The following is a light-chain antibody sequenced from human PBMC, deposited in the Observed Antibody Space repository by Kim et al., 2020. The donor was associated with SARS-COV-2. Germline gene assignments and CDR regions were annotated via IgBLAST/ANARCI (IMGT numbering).Light chain of an antibody. J-gene: IGLJ2*01. V-gene: IGLV3-9*01. CDR1: NIGSKN. Sequence: SYELTQPLSVSVALGQTARITCGGNNIGSKNVHWYQQKPGQAPVLVIYRDSNLPSGIPERFSGSNSGNTATLTISRAQAGDEADYYCQVWDSSTVFGGGTQLTVL. CDR2: RDS. CDR3: QVWDSSTV.